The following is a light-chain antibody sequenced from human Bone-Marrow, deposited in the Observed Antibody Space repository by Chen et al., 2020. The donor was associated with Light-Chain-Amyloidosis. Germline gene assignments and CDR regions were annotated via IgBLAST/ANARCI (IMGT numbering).Light chain of an antibody. CDR2: GAS. Sequence: EIVLTQSPGTLSLSPGERATLSCRASQSVSSSYLAWYQQKPGQAPRPLIYGASSRATGIPDRFSGSGSGTDFTHTISRLEPEDFAVYYCQQYGSSRTWTFGQGTKVEIK. J-gene: IGKJ1*01. V-gene: IGKV3-20*01. CDR1: QSVSSSY. CDR3: QQYGSSRTWT.